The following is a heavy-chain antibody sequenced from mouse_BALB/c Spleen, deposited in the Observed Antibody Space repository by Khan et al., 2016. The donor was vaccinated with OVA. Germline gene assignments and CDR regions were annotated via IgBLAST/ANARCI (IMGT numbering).Heavy chain of an antibody. CDR1: GYTFTDFL. J-gene: IGHJ3*01. D-gene: IGHD3-2*02. CDR2: IYPGSGYT. CDR3: ARAGCGGFAY. Sequence: QVQLQQPGPELVKPGASVRMSCNASGYTFTDFLISWVKQRAGQGLEWIGEIYPGSGYTYYNEKFKGKATLTSDRSSNTAYMELSSLTSADSAVYFCARAGCGGFAYWGQGTLVTVSA. V-gene: IGHV1-81*01.